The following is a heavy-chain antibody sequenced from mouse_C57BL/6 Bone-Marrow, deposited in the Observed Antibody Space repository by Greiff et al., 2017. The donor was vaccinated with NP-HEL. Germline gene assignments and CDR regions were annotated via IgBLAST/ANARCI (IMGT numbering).Heavy chain of an antibody. CDR1: GYSFTGYY. V-gene: IGHV1-42*01. Sequence: VQLQQSGPELVKPGASVKISCKASGYSFTGYYMNWVKQSPEKSLEWIGEINPSTGGTTYNQKFKATATLTVDKSSRTAYMQLKSLTSEDSAVYYCANGYYWYFDVWGTGTTVTVSS. CDR3: ANGYYWYFDV. D-gene: IGHD2-2*01. CDR2: INPSTGGT. J-gene: IGHJ1*03.